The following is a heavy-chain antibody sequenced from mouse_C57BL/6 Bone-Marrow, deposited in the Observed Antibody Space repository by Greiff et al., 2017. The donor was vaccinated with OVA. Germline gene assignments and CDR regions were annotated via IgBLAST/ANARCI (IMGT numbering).Heavy chain of an antibody. CDR3: ARDDGSRYDCYAMDY. Sequence: VQLKQSGPVLVKPGASVKMSCKASGYTFTDYYMNWVKQSHGKSLEWIGVINPYNGGTSYNQKFKGKATLTVDKSSSTAYMELNSLTSEDSAVYYCARDDGSRYDCYAMDYWGQGTSVTVSS. V-gene: IGHV1-19*01. CDR2: INPYNGGT. J-gene: IGHJ4*01. CDR1: GYTFTDYY. D-gene: IGHD1-1*01.